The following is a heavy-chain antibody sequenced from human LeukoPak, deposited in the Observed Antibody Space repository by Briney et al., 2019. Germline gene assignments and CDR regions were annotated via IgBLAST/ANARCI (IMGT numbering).Heavy chain of an antibody. J-gene: IGHJ5*02. CDR2: ISAYNGNT. CDR3: ARDPWHHYDFPPYNWFDP. V-gene: IGHV1-18*01. D-gene: IGHD3-3*01. CDR1: GYTFTSYG. Sequence: ASVKVSCKASGYTFTSYGISWVRQAPGQGLEWMGWISAYNGNTNYAQKLQGRVTMITDTSTSTAYMELRSLRSDDTAVYYCARDPWHHYDFPPYNWFDPWGQGTLVTVSS.